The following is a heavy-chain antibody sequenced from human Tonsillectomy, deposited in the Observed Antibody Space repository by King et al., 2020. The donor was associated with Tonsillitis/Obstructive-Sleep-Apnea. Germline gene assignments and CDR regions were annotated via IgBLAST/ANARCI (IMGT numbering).Heavy chain of an antibody. CDR3: ARGAVVDY. CDR1: GFTFTSYS. V-gene: IGHV3-48*02. CDR2: ISSSSGTI. J-gene: IGHJ4*02. D-gene: IGHD6-19*01. Sequence: QLVQSGGGLVQPGGSLRLSCAASGFTFTSYSMNWGRQAPGRGLEWMSYISSSSGTIHYADSVKGRFTISRDNAKSSLYLQMNSLRDEDTAVYYCARGAVVDYWGQGTLVTVSS.